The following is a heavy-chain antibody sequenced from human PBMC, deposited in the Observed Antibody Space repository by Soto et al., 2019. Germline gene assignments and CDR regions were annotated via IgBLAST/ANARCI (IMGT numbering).Heavy chain of an antibody. CDR2: FYYTGSI. V-gene: IGHV4-61*01. Sequence: SETLSLTCTVSGGSVSSGNYYWSWIRQPPGKGLEWIGYFYYTGSINYNPSLKSRVTISIDASKNQFSLGLSSVTAADTAVYYCARSMFYSDGSNYSPFDYWGQGTLVTSPQ. J-gene: IGHJ4*02. D-gene: IGHD3-22*01. CDR1: GGSVSSGNYY. CDR3: ARSMFYSDGSNYSPFDY.